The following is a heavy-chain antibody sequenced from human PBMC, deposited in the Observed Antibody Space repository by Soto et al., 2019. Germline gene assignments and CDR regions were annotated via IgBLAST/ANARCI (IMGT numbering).Heavy chain of an antibody. CDR3: ARATNPRLAAADILSHRNNWFDP. D-gene: IGHD3-9*01. Sequence: GASVKVSCKASGYTFTGYYRHWVRQAPGQGLEWMGWINPNSGGTNYAQKFQGWVTMTRDTSISTAYMELSRLRSDDTAVYYCARATNPRLAAADILSHRNNWFDPWGQGTLVTVSS. V-gene: IGHV1-2*04. CDR1: GYTFTGYY. J-gene: IGHJ5*02. CDR2: INPNSGGT.